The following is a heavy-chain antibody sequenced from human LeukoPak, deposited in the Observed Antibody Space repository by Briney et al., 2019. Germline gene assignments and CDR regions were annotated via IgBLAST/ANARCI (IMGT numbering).Heavy chain of an antibody. CDR1: GFTFSSYG. CDR2: IRYDGSNK. V-gene: IGHV3-30*02. CDR3: AKSVDTAILYYYYMDV. J-gene: IGHJ6*03. Sequence: WGSLRLTCAASGFTFSSYGMHWVRQAPGKGLEWVAFIRYDGSNKYYADSVKGRFTISRDNSKNTLYLQMNSLRAEDTAVYYCAKSVDTAILYYYYMDVWGEGTTVTVSS. D-gene: IGHD5-18*01.